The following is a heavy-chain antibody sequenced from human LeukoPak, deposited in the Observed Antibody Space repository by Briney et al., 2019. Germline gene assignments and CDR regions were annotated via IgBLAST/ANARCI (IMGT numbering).Heavy chain of an antibody. Sequence: PGGSLRLSCAASGFAVSSNYMNWVRQAPGKGLEWVSVLYSGGNTYYADFVKGRFTISRDNSKNTLYLQMSSLRAEDTAVYYCAGFSHKGVWGQGTTVTVSS. CDR2: LYSGGNT. CDR3: AGFSHKGV. CDR1: GFAVSSNY. J-gene: IGHJ6*02. V-gene: IGHV3-66*01.